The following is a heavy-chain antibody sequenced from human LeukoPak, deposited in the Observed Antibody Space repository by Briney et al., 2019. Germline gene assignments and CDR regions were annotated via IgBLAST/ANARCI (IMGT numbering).Heavy chain of an antibody. V-gene: IGHV4-34*01. Sequence: SETLSLTCAVFGGSFSGYYWRWIRQPPVKGLEWIGEINHSGSTNYNPSLKSRVTISVDTSKNQFSLKLSSVTAADTAVYYCARGLPSFVWDPDAFDIWGQGTMVTVSS. CDR2: INHSGST. J-gene: IGHJ3*02. D-gene: IGHD1-26*01. CDR1: GGSFSGYY. CDR3: ARGLPSFVWDPDAFDI.